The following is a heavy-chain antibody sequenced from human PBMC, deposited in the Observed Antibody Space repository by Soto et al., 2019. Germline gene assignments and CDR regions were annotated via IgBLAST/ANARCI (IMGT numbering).Heavy chain of an antibody. D-gene: IGHD2-2*01. CDR3: ARNPHCSSTSCYSLAFDI. Sequence: ASVKVSCKASGYTFTSYGISWVRQAPGQGLEWMGWISAYNGNTNYAQKLQGRVTMTTDTSTSTAYMELRSLRSDDTAVYHCARNPHCSSTSCYSLAFDIWGQGTIVTVSS. CDR2: ISAYNGNT. J-gene: IGHJ3*02. CDR1: GYTFTSYG. V-gene: IGHV1-18*01.